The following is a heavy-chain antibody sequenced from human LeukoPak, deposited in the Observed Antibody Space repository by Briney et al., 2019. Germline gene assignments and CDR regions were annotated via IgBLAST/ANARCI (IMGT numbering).Heavy chain of an antibody. CDR2: ISDSGGST. Sequence: GGSLRLSCAASGFTFSGYAMSWVRQAPGKGLEWVSTISDSGGSTYYADSVKGRFTTSRDTSKNTLYLQMNSLRADDTAVYYCAKGSRWYWFDPWGQGTLVTVSS. D-gene: IGHD6-13*01. CDR1: GFTFSGYA. CDR3: AKGSRWYWFDP. V-gene: IGHV3-23*01. J-gene: IGHJ5*02.